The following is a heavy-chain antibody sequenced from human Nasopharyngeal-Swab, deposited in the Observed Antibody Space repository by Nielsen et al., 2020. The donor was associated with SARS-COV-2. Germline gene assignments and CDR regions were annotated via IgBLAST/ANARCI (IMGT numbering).Heavy chain of an antibody. CDR3: ARGSSGLPDY. CDR2: IWYDGSNK. V-gene: IGHV3-33*01. J-gene: IGHJ4*02. D-gene: IGHD3-22*01. Sequence: GESLKISCAASGFTFSSYGMHWVRQAPGKGLEWVTVIWYDGSNKYYADSVKGRFTISRDNSKNTLYLQMNSLRAEDTPVYYCARGSSGLPDYWGQGTLVTVSS. CDR1: GFTFSSYG.